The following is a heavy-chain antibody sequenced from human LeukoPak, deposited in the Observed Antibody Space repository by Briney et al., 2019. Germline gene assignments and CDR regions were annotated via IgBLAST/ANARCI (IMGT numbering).Heavy chain of an antibody. CDR3: AREALVVVPAAIHFDY. V-gene: IGHV4-4*07. D-gene: IGHD2-2*01. Sequence: SETLSLTCTVPGGSISSYYWRWIRQPAGKGPECIGRIYTSGSTNYNPSLKSRVTMSVDTSKNQFSLKLSSVTAADTAVYYCAREALVVVPAAIHFDYWGQGTLVTVSS. CDR2: IYTSGST. CDR1: GGSISSYY. J-gene: IGHJ4*02.